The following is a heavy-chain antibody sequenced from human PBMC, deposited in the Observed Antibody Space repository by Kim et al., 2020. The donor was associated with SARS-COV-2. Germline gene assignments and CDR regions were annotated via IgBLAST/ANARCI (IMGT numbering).Heavy chain of an antibody. CDR3: GSRPGIAVAGLDY. J-gene: IGHJ4*02. Sequence: YSQKFQDRVTITRDIYASTAYMELSSLRFEDTAVYYCGSRPGIAVAGLDYWGQGTLVTVSS. D-gene: IGHD6-19*01. V-gene: IGHV1-3*01.